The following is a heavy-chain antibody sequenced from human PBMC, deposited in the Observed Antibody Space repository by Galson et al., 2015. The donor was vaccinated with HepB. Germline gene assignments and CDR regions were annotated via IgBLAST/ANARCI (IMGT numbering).Heavy chain of an antibody. V-gene: IGHV1-46*03. D-gene: IGHD1-26*01. CDR2: VNSSGGSA. Sequence: SVKVSCMASGYTFTSYYMHWVRQAPGQGLEWMGIVNSSGGSASYAQKFQGRVTMTRDTSTSTAYMELSSLRSEDTAVYYCARRSGSSYWFDPWGQGTLVTVSS. CDR3: ARRSGSSYWFDP. CDR1: GYTFTSYY. J-gene: IGHJ5*02.